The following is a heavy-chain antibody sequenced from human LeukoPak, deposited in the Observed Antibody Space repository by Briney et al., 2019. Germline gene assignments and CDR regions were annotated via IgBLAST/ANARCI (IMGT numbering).Heavy chain of an antibody. Sequence: PGGSLRLSCAASGFTFSSYEMNWVRQAPGKGLEWVSYISSSGSTIYYADSVKGRLTISRDNAKNSLYLQMNSLRAEDTAVYYCAELGITMIGGVWGKGTTVNISS. V-gene: IGHV3-48*03. D-gene: IGHD3-10*02. CDR1: GFTFSSYE. CDR2: ISSSGSTI. CDR3: AELGITMIGGV. J-gene: IGHJ6*04.